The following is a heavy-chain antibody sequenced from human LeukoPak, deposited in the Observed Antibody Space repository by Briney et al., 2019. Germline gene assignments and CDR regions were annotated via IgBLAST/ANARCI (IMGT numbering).Heavy chain of an antibody. CDR2: IKQDGSEK. J-gene: IGHJ6*02. Sequence: PGGSLRLSCAASGFTFSSFWMSWVRQAPGKGLEWVANIKQDGSEKYYVDSVKGRFTISRDNAKNSLYLQMNSLRAEDTAVYYCARDGQWEPYYYYYYGMDVWGQGTTVTVSS. CDR1: GFTFSSFW. V-gene: IGHV3-7*01. CDR3: ARDGQWEPYYYYYYGMDV. D-gene: IGHD1-26*01.